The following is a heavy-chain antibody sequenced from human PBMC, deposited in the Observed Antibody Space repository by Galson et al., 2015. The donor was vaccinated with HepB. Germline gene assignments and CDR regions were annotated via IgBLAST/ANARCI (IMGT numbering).Heavy chain of an antibody. D-gene: IGHD5-18*01. CDR1: GFTFSSYA. Sequence: SLRLSCAASGFTFSSYAMHWVRQAPGKGLEWVAVISYDGSNKYYADSVKGRFTISRDNSKNTLYLQMNSLRAEDTAVYYCARDSTDTAMVSWFDPWGQGTLVTVSS. CDR2: ISYDGSNK. CDR3: ARDSTDTAMVSWFDP. J-gene: IGHJ5*02. V-gene: IGHV3-30*04.